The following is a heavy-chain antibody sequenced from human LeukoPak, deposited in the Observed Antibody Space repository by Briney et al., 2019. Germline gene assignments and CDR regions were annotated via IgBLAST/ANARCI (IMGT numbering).Heavy chain of an antibody. CDR3: ARGSYYYDSSGYYSPVTIHWYFDL. V-gene: IGHV3-33*01. CDR1: GFTFSSYG. J-gene: IGHJ2*01. Sequence: GRSLRLSCAAAGFTFSSYGMHWVRQAPGKGQEWVAVIWYDGSNKYYADSVKGRFTISRDNSKNTLYLQMNSLRAEDTAVYYCARGSYYYDSSGYYSPVTIHWYFDLWGRGTLVTVSS. D-gene: IGHD3-22*01. CDR2: IWYDGSNK.